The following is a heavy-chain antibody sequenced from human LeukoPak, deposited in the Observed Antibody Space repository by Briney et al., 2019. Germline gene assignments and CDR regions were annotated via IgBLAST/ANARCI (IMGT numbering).Heavy chain of an antibody. V-gene: IGHV3-23*01. J-gene: IGHJ3*02. D-gene: IGHD2-21*02. Sequence: GGSLRLSCVVSGFTFSSYAMSWVRQAPGKGLEWVSAISGSGGSTYCADSVKGRFTISRDNSKKTLYLQMNSLGADDTAVYYCAKTKCGDCSHAFDIWGQGTMVTVSS. CDR3: AKTKCGDCSHAFDI. CDR1: GFTFSSYA. CDR2: ISGSGGST.